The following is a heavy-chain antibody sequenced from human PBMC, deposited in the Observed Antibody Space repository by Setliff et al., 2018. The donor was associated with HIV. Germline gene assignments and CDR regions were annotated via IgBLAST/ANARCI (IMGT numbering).Heavy chain of an antibody. V-gene: IGHV4-38-2*01. CDR3: SRGRAKITMVRGIHMDV. CDR1: GYSISTAYY. J-gene: IGHJ6*03. Sequence: SETLSLTCAVSGYSISTAYYWGWIRQPPGKGLEWIGHISYSGTTNYKASLKSRATISVDTSKNQFSLKLTSVTAADTAVYYCSRGRAKITMVRGIHMDVWGKGTTVTVSS. D-gene: IGHD3-10*01. CDR2: ISYSGTT.